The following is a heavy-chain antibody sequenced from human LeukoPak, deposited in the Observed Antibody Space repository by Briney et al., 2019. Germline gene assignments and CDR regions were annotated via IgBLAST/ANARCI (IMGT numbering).Heavy chain of an antibody. CDR2: ISSSSSYI. J-gene: IGHJ4*02. Sequence: GGSLRLSCAASGFTFSSYSMNWVCQAPGKGLEWVSSISSSSSYIYYADSVKGRFTISRDNAKNSLYLQMNSLRAEDTAVYYCARDSGVITEASFDYWGQGTLVTVSS. D-gene: IGHD3-22*01. V-gene: IGHV3-21*01. CDR3: ARDSGVITEASFDY. CDR1: GFTFSSYS.